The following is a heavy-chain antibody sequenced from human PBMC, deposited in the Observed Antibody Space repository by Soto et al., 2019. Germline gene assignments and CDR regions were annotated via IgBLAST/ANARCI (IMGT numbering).Heavy chain of an antibody. Sequence: ASVKVSCKASGDSFTVYHMHWVRQAPGQGLEWMGWINNDSGGTKYAQKFEGRVTMSRDTSINTAYMELNNLISDDTAVYYCTKDDKFDDIYTGYFVNDLWGQGTPVTVSS. V-gene: IGHV1-2*02. J-gene: IGHJ5*02. CDR2: INNDSGGT. D-gene: IGHD3-9*01. CDR1: GDSFTVYH. CDR3: TKDDKFDDIYTGYFVNDL.